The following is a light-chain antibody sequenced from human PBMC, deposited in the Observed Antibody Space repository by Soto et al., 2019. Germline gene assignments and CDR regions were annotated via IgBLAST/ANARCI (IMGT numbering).Light chain of an antibody. CDR3: ASYTNSRTQI. Sequence: QSALTQPASVSGSPGQSITISCTGTSSDVGGYIYVSWYQQHPGKAPKLIIYDVSNRPSGVSNRFSGSKSGNTASLTISGLQTEYEADYYCASYTNSRTQIFGGGTKVTVL. V-gene: IGLV2-14*03. J-gene: IGLJ2*01. CDR2: DVS. CDR1: SSDVGGYIY.